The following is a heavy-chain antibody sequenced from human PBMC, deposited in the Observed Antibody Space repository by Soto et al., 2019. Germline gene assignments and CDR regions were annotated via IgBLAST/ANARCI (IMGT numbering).Heavy chain of an antibody. CDR1: GGTFSSYA. J-gene: IGHJ6*02. CDR2: IIPIFGTA. V-gene: IGHV1-69*13. Sequence: SVKVSCKASGGTFSSYAISWVRQAPGQGLEWTGGIIPIFGTANYAQKFQGRVTITADESTSTAYMELSSLRSEDTAVYYCARGLRHGGDYYYGMDVWGQGTTVTVSS. D-gene: IGHD2-15*01. CDR3: ARGLRHGGDYYYGMDV.